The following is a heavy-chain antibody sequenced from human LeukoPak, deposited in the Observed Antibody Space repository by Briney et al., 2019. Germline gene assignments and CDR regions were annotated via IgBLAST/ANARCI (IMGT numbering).Heavy chain of an antibody. D-gene: IGHD3-22*01. CDR2: ISSSSTYM. Sequence: PGGSLRLSCAASGFTFSSYSMNWVRQAPGKGLEWVSSISSSSTYMYYADSVKGRFTVSRDNAKNSLYLQMNSLRAEDTAVYYCARDPQDLYYEGTGYFNYWGQGTLVTVTS. CDR1: GFTFSSYS. J-gene: IGHJ4*02. CDR3: ARDPQDLYYEGTGYFNY. V-gene: IGHV3-21*01.